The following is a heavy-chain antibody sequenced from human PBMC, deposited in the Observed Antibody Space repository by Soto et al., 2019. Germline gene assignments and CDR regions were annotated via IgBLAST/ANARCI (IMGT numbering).Heavy chain of an antibody. J-gene: IGHJ4*02. CDR2: IYHSGST. CDR3: ASGRNRPPRYDSWSGYYTGFDY. CDR1: GGSISSSNW. V-gene: IGHV4-4*02. D-gene: IGHD3-3*01. Sequence: QVQLQESGPGLVKPSGTLSLTCAVSGGSISSSNWWSWVRQPPGKWLEWIGEIYHSGSTNYNPSLKSRVTISVDKAKNQFSLKLSSVTAADTAVYYCASGRNRPPRYDSWSGYYTGFDYWGQGTLVTVSS.